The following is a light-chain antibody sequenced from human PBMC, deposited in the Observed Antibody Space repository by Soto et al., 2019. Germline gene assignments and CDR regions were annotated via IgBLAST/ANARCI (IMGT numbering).Light chain of an antibody. V-gene: IGKV3-15*01. Sequence: VVTQSPATLSVFPGETATLSCRASQSVSSDLAWYQQRPGQAPRLLIYGASTRATGIPARFRGSGSGTEFRLTISSLQSEDFATDYCQQYNPWHPKMAFGRGTKVEIK. J-gene: IGKJ1*01. CDR3: QQYNPWHPKMA. CDR1: QSVSSD. CDR2: GAS.